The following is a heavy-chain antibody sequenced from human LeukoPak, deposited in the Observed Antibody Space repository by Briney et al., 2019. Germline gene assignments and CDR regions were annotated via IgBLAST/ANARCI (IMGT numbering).Heavy chain of an antibody. J-gene: IGHJ4*02. Sequence: SETLSLTCAVSGGSISSGGYSWSWIRQPPGEGLEWIGYIYHSGSTNYNPSLKSRVTISVDRSKNQFSLKLSSVTAADTAVYYCASVRRPGIAAAGTGSDYWGQGTLVTVSS. V-gene: IGHV4-30-2*01. CDR1: GGSISSGGYS. CDR3: ASVRRPGIAAAGTGSDY. D-gene: IGHD6-13*01. CDR2: IYHSGST.